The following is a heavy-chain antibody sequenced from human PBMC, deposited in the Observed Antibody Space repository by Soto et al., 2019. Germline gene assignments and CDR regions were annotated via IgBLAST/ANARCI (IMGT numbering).Heavy chain of an antibody. D-gene: IGHD2-2*02. J-gene: IGHJ6*02. CDR2: IYPGDSDT. Sequence: PGESLKISCTGYGYDFTNYWINWVRQLPGKGLEWMGIIYPGDSDTRYSPSFQGQVTISADKSISTAYLQWSSLKASDTAMYYCARLVCSSTSCYTRGHYYYYYGMDVWGQGTTGTFSS. CDR1: GYDFTNYW. V-gene: IGHV5-51*01. CDR3: ARLVCSSTSCYTRGHYYYYYGMDV.